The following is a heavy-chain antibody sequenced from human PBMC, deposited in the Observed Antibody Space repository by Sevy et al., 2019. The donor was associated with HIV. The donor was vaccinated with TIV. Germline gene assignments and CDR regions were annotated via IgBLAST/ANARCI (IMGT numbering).Heavy chain of an antibody. D-gene: IGHD6-13*01. CDR3: AKDPLIAARVQIKLDYGMDV. Sequence: GGSLRLSCAASGFTFSSYAMSWVRQAPGKGLEWVSAISGSGGSTYYADSVKGRFTISRENSKNTLYLQMNSRRAEDTAVYYCAKDPLIAARVQIKLDYGMDVWGQGTTVTVSS. J-gene: IGHJ6*02. CDR1: GFTFSSYA. V-gene: IGHV3-23*01. CDR2: ISGSGGST.